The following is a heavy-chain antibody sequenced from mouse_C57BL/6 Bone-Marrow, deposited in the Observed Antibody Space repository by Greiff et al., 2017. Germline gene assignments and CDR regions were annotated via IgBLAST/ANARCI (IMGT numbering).Heavy chain of an antibody. V-gene: IGHV1-85*01. CDR2: IYPRDGST. Sequence: VQLQQSGPELVKPGASVQLSCKASGYTFTSYDINWVKQRPGQGLEWIGWIYPRDGSTTYNEKFKGKATLTADTSSSTAYMELHSLTSEDSAVYVCARDYGSSYWYFDDWGTGTTVTVSS. CDR3: ARDYGSSYWYFDD. J-gene: IGHJ1*03. D-gene: IGHD1-1*01. CDR1: GYTFTSYD.